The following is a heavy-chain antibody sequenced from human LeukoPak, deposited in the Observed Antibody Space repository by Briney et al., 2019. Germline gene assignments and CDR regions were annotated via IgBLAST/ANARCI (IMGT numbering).Heavy chain of an antibody. CDR2: IFPSGGEI. D-gene: IGHD2-8*02. J-gene: IGHJ4*02. Sequence: GGSLRLSCAASGFTFGTFAMIWVRQPPGKGLEWVSSIFPSGGEIHYADSVRGRFTISRDNSKSTLSLQMNSLRAEDTAIYYCATYRQVLLPFESWGQGTLVTVSS. V-gene: IGHV3-23*01. CDR1: GFTFGTFA. CDR3: ATYRQVLLPFES.